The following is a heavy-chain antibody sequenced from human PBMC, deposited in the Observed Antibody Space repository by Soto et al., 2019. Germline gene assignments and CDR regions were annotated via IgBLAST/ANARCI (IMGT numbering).Heavy chain of an antibody. CDR1: GLTFSNYA. V-gene: IGHV3-30*18. Sequence: LRLSCAASGLTFSNYAMHWVRPAPGKGVEWEALTSCDGNNEYYTDTVTARFTISRDNSKNTLFLGTNSPRHESTGASYCAKDKGVFNWATSYFDYWGQGALVTVSS. J-gene: IGHJ4*02. CDR3: AKDKGVFNWATSYFDY. CDR2: TSCDGNNE. D-gene: IGHD1-1*01.